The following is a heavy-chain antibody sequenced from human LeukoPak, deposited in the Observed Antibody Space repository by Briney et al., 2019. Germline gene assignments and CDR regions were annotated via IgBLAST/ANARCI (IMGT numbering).Heavy chain of an antibody. J-gene: IGHJ5*02. CDR2: IYHSGST. Sequence: PSETLSLTCTVSGGSISSYYWSWIRQPPGKGLEWIGYIYHSGSTDYNPSLKSRVTISVDTSKNQFSLKLSSVTAADTAVYYCARGRGGRYWFDPWGQGTLVTVSS. V-gene: IGHV4-59*01. D-gene: IGHD5-24*01. CDR1: GGSISSYY. CDR3: ARGRGGRYWFDP.